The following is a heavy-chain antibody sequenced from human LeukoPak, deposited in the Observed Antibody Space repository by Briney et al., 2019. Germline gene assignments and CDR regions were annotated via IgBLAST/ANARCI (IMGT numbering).Heavy chain of an antibody. CDR3: AKSGLNRFDY. CDR1: GFTFSTYS. J-gene: IGHJ4*02. CDR2: ISSSSSTI. Sequence: PGGSLRLSCAASGFTFSTYSMNWVRQAPGKGLEWVSYISSSSSTIYYADSVKGRFTISRENAKNSLYLQMNSLRAEDTAVYYCAKSGLNRFDYWGQGTLVTVSS. D-gene: IGHD2-15*01. V-gene: IGHV3-48*01.